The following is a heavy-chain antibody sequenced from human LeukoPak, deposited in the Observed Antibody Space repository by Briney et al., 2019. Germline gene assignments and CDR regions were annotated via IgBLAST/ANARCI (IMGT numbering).Heavy chain of an antibody. V-gene: IGHV3-48*03. CDR1: GFDLSTYE. Sequence: PGGSLRLSCAASGFDLSTYEMNWVRQAPGKGLEWLADITISGHTKNYADSVEGRFTISRDNARNSLYLQMNSLRVEDTGVYYCARGDPHADLWGQGTLVTVSS. CDR3: ARGDPHADL. J-gene: IGHJ5*02. CDR2: ITISGHTK.